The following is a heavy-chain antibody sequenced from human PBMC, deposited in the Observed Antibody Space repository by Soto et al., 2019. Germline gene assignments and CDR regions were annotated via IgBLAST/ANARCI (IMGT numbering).Heavy chain of an antibody. D-gene: IGHD4-17*01. Sequence: ESGPTLVNPTQTLTLTCTFSGFSLSTSGMRVSWIRQPPGKALEWLARIDWDDDKFYSTSLETRLTISKDTSKNQVVLTMTNMDPVDTATYYCARTFLRGDYYYGMDVWGQGTTVTVSS. V-gene: IGHV2-70*04. CDR1: GFSLSTSGMR. J-gene: IGHJ6*02. CDR3: ARTFLRGDYYYGMDV. CDR2: IDWDDDK.